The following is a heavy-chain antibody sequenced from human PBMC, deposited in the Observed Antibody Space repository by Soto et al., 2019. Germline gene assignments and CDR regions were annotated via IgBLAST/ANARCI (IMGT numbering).Heavy chain of an antibody. D-gene: IGHD4-17*01. CDR2: SSGRGGHT. J-gene: IGHJ6*02. CDR1: WFTFTSYA. CDR3: AKDMATVTTYYYGMDV. V-gene: IGHV3-23*01. Sequence: GGSLRLSCVASWFTFTSYAMTWVRQAPGKGLEWVSLSSGRGGHTYYADSVKGRFIISRDKTKNTLYLQMNSLRTEDTAFYYCAKDMATVTTYYYGMDVWGQGTTVTVSS.